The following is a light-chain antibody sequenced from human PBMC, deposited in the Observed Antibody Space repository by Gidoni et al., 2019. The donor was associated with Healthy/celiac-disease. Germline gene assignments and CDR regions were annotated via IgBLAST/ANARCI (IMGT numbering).Light chain of an antibody. J-gene: IGKJ2*04. CDR1: QSISSY. CDR2: AAS. V-gene: IGKV1-39*01. CDR3: QQSYSTPMCS. Sequence: DIQMTQSPSSLSASVGDRVTITCRASQSISSYLNWYQQKPGKAPKLLIYAASSLQSGVPSRLSGSGSGTDFTLTISSLQPEDFATYYCQQSYSTPMCSFXQXTKLXIK.